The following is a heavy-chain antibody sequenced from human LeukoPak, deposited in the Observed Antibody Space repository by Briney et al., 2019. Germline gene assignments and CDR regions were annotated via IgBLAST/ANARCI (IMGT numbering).Heavy chain of an antibody. D-gene: IGHD6-13*01. V-gene: IGHV3-23*01. Sequence: PGGSLRLSCAASGFTFSSYAMSWVRQAPGKGLEWVSAISGSGGSTYYADSVKGRFTISRDNPKNTLYLQMNSLRAEDTAVYYCAKANSSPRSYYYYMDVWGKGTTVTVSS. CDR2: ISGSGGST. CDR3: AKANSSPRSYYYYMDV. J-gene: IGHJ6*03. CDR1: GFTFSSYA.